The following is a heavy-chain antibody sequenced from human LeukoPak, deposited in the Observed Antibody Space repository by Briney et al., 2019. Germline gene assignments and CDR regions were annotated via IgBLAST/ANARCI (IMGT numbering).Heavy chain of an antibody. Sequence: PGGSLRLSCAAAGFTFSDYYMSWIRQAPGKGLVWVSYISSSGSTIYYADSVKGRFTISRDNAKNSLYLQMNSLRAEDTAVYYCARVGGLYYYDSSGPVDYWGQGTLVTVSS. CDR1: GFTFSDYY. V-gene: IGHV3-11*04. J-gene: IGHJ4*02. D-gene: IGHD3-22*01. CDR3: ARVGGLYYYDSSGPVDY. CDR2: ISSSGSTI.